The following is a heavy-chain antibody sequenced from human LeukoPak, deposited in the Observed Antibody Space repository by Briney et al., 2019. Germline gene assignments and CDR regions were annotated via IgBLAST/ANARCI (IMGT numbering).Heavy chain of an antibody. D-gene: IGHD2-15*01. CDR1: GFTFSRYW. V-gene: IGHV3-74*01. CDR3: ARDVGDVVVVVAANWFGA. CDR2: INRDGSTT. Sequence: GGSLRLSCAASGFTFSRYWMHWVRQAPVEGPLWVSQINRDGSTTRYADSVKGRFTISRDNAKNTLYLQMNSLRAEDTAVYYCARDVGDVVVVVAANWFGAWGQGTLVTVSS. J-gene: IGHJ5*02.